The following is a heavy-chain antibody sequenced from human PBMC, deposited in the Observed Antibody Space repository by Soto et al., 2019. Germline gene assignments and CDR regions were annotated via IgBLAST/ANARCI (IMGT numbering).Heavy chain of an antibody. D-gene: IGHD1-26*01. CDR3: ARDLWMGDTYTGMDV. J-gene: IGHJ6*02. CDR1: GYTFTRYG. CDR2: ISAHNGKT. V-gene: IGHV1-18*01. Sequence: QVQLVQSGAEVKKAGASVKVSCKASGYTFTRYGISWVRQAPGRGLEWMGLISAHNGKTKYAQKFQGRVTMTTDTSTSTANMELWSLRSDDRAVYYCARDLWMGDTYTGMDVWGQGTTVTVSS.